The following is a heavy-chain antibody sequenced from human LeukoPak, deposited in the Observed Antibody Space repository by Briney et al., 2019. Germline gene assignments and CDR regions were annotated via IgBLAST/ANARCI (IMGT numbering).Heavy chain of an antibody. CDR3: ARANFDWFFDY. CDR2: ISSSSSII. Sequence: GGSLRLSCAASGFTFSGYAMYWVRQAPGKGLEWVSYISSSSSIIYYADSLKGRFTISRDNAKNSLYLQMNSLRAEDTAVYYCARANFDWFFDYWGQGTLVTVSS. D-gene: IGHD3-9*01. J-gene: IGHJ4*02. V-gene: IGHV3-48*04. CDR1: GFTFSGYA.